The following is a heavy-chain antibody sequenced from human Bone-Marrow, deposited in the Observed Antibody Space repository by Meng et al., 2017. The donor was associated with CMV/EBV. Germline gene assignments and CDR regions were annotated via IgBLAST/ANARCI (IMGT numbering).Heavy chain of an antibody. D-gene: IGHD3-3*01. CDR2: INPNSGGT. Sequence: ASVKVSCKASGHTFTGYYMHWVRQAPGQGLEWMGWINPNSGGTNYAQKFQGRVTMTRDTSISTAYMERSRLRSDDTAVYYYARDRAIFGGVIIHPIDDWGQGTLVTFSS. CDR3: ARDRAIFGGVIIHPIDD. V-gene: IGHV1-2*02. J-gene: IGHJ4*02. CDR1: GHTFTGYY.